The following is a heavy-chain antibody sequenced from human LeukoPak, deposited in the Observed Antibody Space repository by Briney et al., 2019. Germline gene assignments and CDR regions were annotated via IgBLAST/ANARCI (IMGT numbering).Heavy chain of an antibody. V-gene: IGHV4-59*01. Sequence: PSETLSLTCTVSGGSISSYYWSWIRQPPGKGLEWIGYIYYSGSTNYNPSLKSRVTISVDTSKNQFSLKLSSVTAADTAVYYCARGYYYGSNWFDPWGQGTLVTVSS. CDR1: GGSISSYY. D-gene: IGHD3-10*01. CDR3: ARGYYYGSNWFDP. J-gene: IGHJ5*02. CDR2: IYYSGST.